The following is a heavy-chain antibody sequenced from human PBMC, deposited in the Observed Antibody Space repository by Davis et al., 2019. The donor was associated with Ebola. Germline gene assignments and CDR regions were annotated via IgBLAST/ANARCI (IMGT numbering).Heavy chain of an antibody. Sequence: GESLKISCAASGFTFSNYAMSWVRQAPGKGLEWVSAISGSGSTTHFADSVKGRFTISRDNSKNTLYLQMNSLRAEDTAVYYCARDLTMIVVEDAFDIWGQGTMVTVSS. CDR2: ISGSGSTT. J-gene: IGHJ3*02. CDR3: ARDLTMIVVEDAFDI. CDR1: GFTFSNYA. D-gene: IGHD3-22*01. V-gene: IGHV3-23*01.